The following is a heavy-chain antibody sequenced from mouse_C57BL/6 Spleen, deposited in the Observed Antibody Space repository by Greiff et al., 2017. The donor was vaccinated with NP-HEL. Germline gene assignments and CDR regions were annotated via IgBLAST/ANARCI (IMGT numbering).Heavy chain of an antibody. CDR1: GYTFTDYE. J-gene: IGHJ2*01. Sequence: QVQLQQSGAELVRPGASVTLSCKASGYTFTDYEMHWVKQTPVHGLEWIGAIDPETGGTAYNQKVKGKAILTADKSSSTAYMELRSLTSEDSAVYYCTGSNANYFDYWGQGTTLTVSS. V-gene: IGHV1-15*01. CDR2: IDPETGGT. CDR3: TGSNANYFDY. D-gene: IGHD1-1*01.